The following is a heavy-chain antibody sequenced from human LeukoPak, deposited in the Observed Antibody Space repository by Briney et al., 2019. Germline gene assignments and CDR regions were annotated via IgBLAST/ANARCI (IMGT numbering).Heavy chain of an antibody. J-gene: IGHJ6*03. CDR2: VNPNSGGT. CDR1: GYTFTGYY. CDR3: ARAHYYGSGSYQSYYYYYMDV. V-gene: IGHV1-2*02. Sequence: ASAKVSCKASGYTFTGYYLHWVRQAPGQGLEWMGCVNPNSGGTNYAQKFQGRVTMTRDTSISTAYMELSRLRSDDTAVYYCARAHYYGSGSYQSYYYYYMDVWGKGTTVTISS. D-gene: IGHD3-10*01.